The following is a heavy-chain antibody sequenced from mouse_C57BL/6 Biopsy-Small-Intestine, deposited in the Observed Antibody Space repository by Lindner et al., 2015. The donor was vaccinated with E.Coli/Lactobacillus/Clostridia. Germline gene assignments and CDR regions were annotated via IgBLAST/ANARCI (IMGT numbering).Heavy chain of an antibody. V-gene: IGHV1-26*01. CDR2: VNPNNDDT. D-gene: IGHD2-3*01. CDR3: ARREGYLY. Sequence: VQLQESGPELVKPGASVKMSCKASGYTFTDYYLNWVRQSHGKSLEWIGRVNPNNDDTNYNQKFKGKATLTVDKSLSTAYMQLDSLTSEDSAVYFCARREGYLYWGQGTLVTVSA. CDR1: GYTFTDYY. J-gene: IGHJ3*01.